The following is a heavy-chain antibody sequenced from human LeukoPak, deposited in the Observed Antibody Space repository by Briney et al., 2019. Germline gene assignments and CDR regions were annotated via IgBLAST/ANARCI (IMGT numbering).Heavy chain of an antibody. D-gene: IGHD1-26*01. V-gene: IGHV3-33*06. CDR1: GFTFSSYA. CDR3: AKDLAPELAWGAFDI. CDR2: IWYDGSNK. J-gene: IGHJ3*02. Sequence: GGSLRLSCAASGFTFSSYAMSWVRQAPGKGLEWVAVIWYDGSNKYYADSVKGRFTISRDNSKNTLYLQMNSLRAEDTAVYYCAKDLAPELAWGAFDIWGQGTMVTVSS.